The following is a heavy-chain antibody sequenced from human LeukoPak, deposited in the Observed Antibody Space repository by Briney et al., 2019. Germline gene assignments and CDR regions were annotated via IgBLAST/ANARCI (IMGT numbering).Heavy chain of an antibody. CDR1: GFTFSSYS. Sequence: HPGGSLRLSCAASGFTFSSYSMNWVRQAPGKGLEWVSYISSSSSTIYYADSVKGRFTISRDNAKNSLYPQMNSLRAEDTAVYYCARDRFGSGYEDYYYYYMDVWGKGTTVTVSS. J-gene: IGHJ6*03. V-gene: IGHV3-48*04. CDR3: ARDRFGSGYEDYYYYYMDV. D-gene: IGHD5-12*01. CDR2: ISSSSSTI.